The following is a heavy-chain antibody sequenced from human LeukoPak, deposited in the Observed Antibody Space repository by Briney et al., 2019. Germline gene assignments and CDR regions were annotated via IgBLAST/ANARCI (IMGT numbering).Heavy chain of an antibody. J-gene: IGHJ4*02. CDR3: ARAHGRPVSVFS. CDR1: GGSFSGCY. D-gene: IGHD5/OR15-5a*01. Sequence: SETLSLTCAVYGGSFSGCYWSWIRQPPGRGLEWIGEINHSGSTNYNPSLKSRVTISVDTSKNQFSLKLSSVTAADTAVYYCARAHGRPVSVFSWGQGTLVTVSS. V-gene: IGHV4-34*01. CDR2: INHSGST.